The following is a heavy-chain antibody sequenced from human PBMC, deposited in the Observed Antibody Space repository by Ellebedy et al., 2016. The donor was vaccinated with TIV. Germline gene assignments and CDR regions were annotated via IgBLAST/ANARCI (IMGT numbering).Heavy chain of an antibody. J-gene: IGHJ5*02. Sequence: PGGSLRLSCAATGFSFRSYWMSWVRQAPGKGLEWVADIRQDGDVKYYVDSVKGRFTVSRDNAQNSLYLQMKSLRVEDTAVYYCARRASYGDYAVQVNSWFDPWGQGTLVTVFS. V-gene: IGHV3-7*01. CDR2: IRQDGDVK. CDR3: ARRASYGDYAVQVNSWFDP. CDR1: GFSFRSYW. D-gene: IGHD4-17*01.